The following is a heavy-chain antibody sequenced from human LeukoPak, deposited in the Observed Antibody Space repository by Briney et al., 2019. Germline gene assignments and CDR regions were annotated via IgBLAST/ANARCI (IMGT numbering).Heavy chain of an antibody. D-gene: IGHD4-17*01. Sequence: PSETLSLTCTVSGGSMTSNYFYWTWIRQPAGKGLEWIGRIYTSGSTNYNPSLKSRVTMSVDTSRNQFSLKLSSVTAADTAVYYCARGYGDYWFDPWGQGTLVTVSS. J-gene: IGHJ5*02. V-gene: IGHV4-4*07. CDR3: ARGYGDYWFDP. CDR1: GGSMTSNYFY. CDR2: IYTSGST.